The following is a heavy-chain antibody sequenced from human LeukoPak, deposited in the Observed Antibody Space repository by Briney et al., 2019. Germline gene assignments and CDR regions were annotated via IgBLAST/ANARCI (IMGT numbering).Heavy chain of an antibody. CDR2: IWYDGSKT. CDR1: GFTFSGYG. Sequence: RGSLRLSCVASGFTFSGYGMHWVRQAPGKGLEWVAVIWYDGSKTYYADSVKGRFTISRDNSKDTLYLQMSSLRVEDTAAYYCARYLGGRNAFDIWGQGTMVTVSS. CDR3: ARYLGGRNAFDI. J-gene: IGHJ3*02. D-gene: IGHD3-16*01. V-gene: IGHV3-33*01.